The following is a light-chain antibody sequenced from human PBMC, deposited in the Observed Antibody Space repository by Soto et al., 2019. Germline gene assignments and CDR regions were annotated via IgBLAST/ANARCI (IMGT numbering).Light chain of an antibody. J-gene: IGKJ1*01. CDR1: PRIRTW. CDR2: DAS. V-gene: IGKV1-5*01. CDR3: QQYKSEWT. Sequence: DIQMTQSPSSLSASVGDRATITCRSSPRIRTWLAWYQQQPGKAPRLLIYDASSLESGVPSRFSCRGSGTEFTLNISTLEPDDFATYSFQQYKSEWTCRQGTKV.